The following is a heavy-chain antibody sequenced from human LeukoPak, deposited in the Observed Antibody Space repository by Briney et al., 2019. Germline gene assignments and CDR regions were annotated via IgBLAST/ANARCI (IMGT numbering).Heavy chain of an antibody. Sequence: GGSLRLSCAASGFTFSSYGMHWVRQAPGKGLEWVAFIRYDGSNKYYADSVKGRFTISRDNSKNTLFLQMNSLRAEDTAVYYCAKDLARVGAFFDYWGQGTLVTVSS. CDR2: IRYDGSNK. V-gene: IGHV3-30*02. J-gene: IGHJ4*02. CDR1: GFTFSSYG. D-gene: IGHD1-26*01. CDR3: AKDLARVGAFFDY.